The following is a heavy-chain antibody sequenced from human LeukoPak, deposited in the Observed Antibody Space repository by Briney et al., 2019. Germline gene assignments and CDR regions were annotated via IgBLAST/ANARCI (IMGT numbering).Heavy chain of an antibody. V-gene: IGHV5-51*01. Sequence: GESLKISCKGSGYRFTSYWIGWVRQMPGKGLEWMGIICPGDSDTRYSPSFQGQVTISADKSISTAYLQWSSLKASDTAMYYCARRSGSYYSDLDYWGQGTLVTVSS. CDR1: GYRFTSYW. J-gene: IGHJ4*02. CDR2: ICPGDSDT. D-gene: IGHD3-10*01. CDR3: ARRSGSYYSDLDY.